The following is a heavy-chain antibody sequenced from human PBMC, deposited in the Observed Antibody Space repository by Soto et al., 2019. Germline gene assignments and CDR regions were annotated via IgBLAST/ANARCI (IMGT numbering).Heavy chain of an antibody. CDR3: ARGRSWQLTPGGMDV. CDR2: INPSGGST. V-gene: IGHV1-46*01. D-gene: IGHD6-6*01. Sequence: GASVKVSGKASGYTFTSYYMHWVRQAPGQGLEWMGIINPSGGSTSYAQKFQGRVTMTRDTSTSTVYMELSSLRSEDTAVYYCARGRSWQLTPGGMDVWGQGTTVTVSS. CDR1: GYTFTSYY. J-gene: IGHJ6*02.